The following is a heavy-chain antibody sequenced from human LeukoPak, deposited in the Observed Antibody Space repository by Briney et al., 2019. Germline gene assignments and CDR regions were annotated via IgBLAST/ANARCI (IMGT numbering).Heavy chain of an antibody. CDR2: IKSDGRST. Sequence: PTGGSLRLSCAAPGFTFSSYWMHWVRQAPGKGLVWVSLIKSDGRSTSYADSVKGRFTISRDNAKNTVYLQMNSLRVEDTAVYYCTRDFKYSSDYWGQGTLVTVSS. J-gene: IGHJ4*02. D-gene: IGHD6-6*01. CDR3: TRDFKYSSDY. V-gene: IGHV3-74*01. CDR1: GFTFSSYW.